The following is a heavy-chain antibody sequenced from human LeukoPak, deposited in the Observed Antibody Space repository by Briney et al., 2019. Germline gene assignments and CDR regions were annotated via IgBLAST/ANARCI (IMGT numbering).Heavy chain of an antibody. Sequence: ASVKVSCKASGYTFTGYYMHWVRQAPGQGLEWMGRINSNSGGTNYAQKFQGRVTMTRDTSISTAYMELSSLRSDDTAVYYCARGPYYDFYMDVWRKGTTVTVS. CDR1: GYTFTGYY. V-gene: IGHV1-2*06. J-gene: IGHJ6*03. CDR3: ARGPYYDFYMDV. CDR2: INSNSGGT. D-gene: IGHD3-3*01.